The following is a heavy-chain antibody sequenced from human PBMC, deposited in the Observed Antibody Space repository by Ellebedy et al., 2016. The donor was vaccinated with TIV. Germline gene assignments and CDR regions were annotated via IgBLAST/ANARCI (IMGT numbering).Heavy chain of an antibody. CDR2: IYYSGNT. D-gene: IGHD2/OR15-2a*01. Sequence: TFSSYAMSWVRQPPGKGLEWIGSIYYSGNTHYNPSLKSRVTISLDTSKNQFSLKVTSVTAADTAVYFCAKIEDALDFWGQGAMVTVSS. CDR3: AKIEDALDF. J-gene: IGHJ3*01. CDR1: TFSSYA. V-gene: IGHV4-39*07.